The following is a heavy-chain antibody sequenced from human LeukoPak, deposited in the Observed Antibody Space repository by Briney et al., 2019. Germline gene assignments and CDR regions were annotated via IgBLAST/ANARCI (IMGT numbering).Heavy chain of an antibody. J-gene: IGHJ4*02. V-gene: IGHV4-34*01. CDR3: AGYDILTGLWD. Sequence: PSETLSLTCAVYGGSFRGYSWSWIRQPPGKGLEWIGEINHGGSTNYNPSLKSRVTISVDTSKNQFSLKLNSVTAADTAVYYCAGYDILTGLWDWDQEARDTVSS. CDR2: INHGGST. CDR1: GGSFRGYS. D-gene: IGHD3-9*01.